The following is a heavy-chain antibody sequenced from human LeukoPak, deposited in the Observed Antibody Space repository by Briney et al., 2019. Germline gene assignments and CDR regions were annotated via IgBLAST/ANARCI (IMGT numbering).Heavy chain of an antibody. CDR3: ASDIYGSQPSDY. V-gene: IGHV1-69*05. CDR2: VVPIFDTP. J-gene: IGHJ4*02. Sequence: GASVKVSCKASGGTFRDFAVSWVRQAPGQGLEWMGGVVPIFDTPNYAQRFEDRVTITTDEATNTAYMELTGLRSEDTAVYYCASDIYGSQPSDYWGQGTLVIVSS. CDR1: GGTFRDFA. D-gene: IGHD3-10*01.